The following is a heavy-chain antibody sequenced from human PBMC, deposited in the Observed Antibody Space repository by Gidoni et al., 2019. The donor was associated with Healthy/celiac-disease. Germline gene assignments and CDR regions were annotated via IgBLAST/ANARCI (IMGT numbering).Heavy chain of an antibody. CDR3: ARDPGGDGYNFDYYYGMDV. Sequence: EVQLVESGGGLVQPGGSLRLSCAASGFTFSSYRMNWVRQAPGQGLEWVSYISSSSSTIYYADSVKGRFTISRDNAKNSLYLQMNSLRDEDTAVYYCARDPGGDGYNFDYYYGMDVWGQGTTVTVSS. J-gene: IGHJ6*02. CDR2: ISSSSSTI. V-gene: IGHV3-48*02. CDR1: GFTFSSYR. D-gene: IGHD5-12*01.